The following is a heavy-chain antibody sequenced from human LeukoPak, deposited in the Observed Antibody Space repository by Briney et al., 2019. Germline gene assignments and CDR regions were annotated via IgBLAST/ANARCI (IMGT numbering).Heavy chain of an antibody. V-gene: IGHV4-59*01. CDR2: IYCSGST. Sequence: SSETLSLTCTVSGGSISDYYWNWIRQPPGKGLEWIGYIYCSGSTTYNPSLKSRVTMSVNTAKNQFSLKLRSVTAADTAVYYCARGDFCSKSNCYLRPMDVWGKGTTVTVSS. CDR3: ARGDFCSKSNCYLRPMDV. D-gene: IGHD3-3*01. CDR1: GGSISDYY. J-gene: IGHJ6*03.